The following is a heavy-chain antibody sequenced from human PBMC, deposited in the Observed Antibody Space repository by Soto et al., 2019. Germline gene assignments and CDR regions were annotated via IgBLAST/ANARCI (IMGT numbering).Heavy chain of an antibody. CDR2: INVGNGNT. D-gene: IGHD1-7*01. V-gene: IGHV1-3*01. CDR1: GYTFSSYA. CDR3: ARTKYNWNSGDYYYYMDV. Sequence: ASVKVSCKASGYTFSSYAMHWVRQAPGQRLEWMGWINVGNGNTEFSQKFQGRVIITRDTSASTAYMELSSLRSEDTAVYYCARTKYNWNSGDYYYYMDVWGQGTTVTVSS. J-gene: IGHJ6*03.